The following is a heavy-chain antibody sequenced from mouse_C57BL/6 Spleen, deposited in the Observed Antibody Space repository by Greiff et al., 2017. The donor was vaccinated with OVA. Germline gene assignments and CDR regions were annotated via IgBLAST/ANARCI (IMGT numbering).Heavy chain of an antibody. V-gene: IGHV1-18*01. D-gene: IGHD3-2*02. Sequence: VQLKESGPELVKPGASVKIPCKASGYTFTDYNMDWVKQSHGKSLEWIGDINPNNGGTIYNQKFKGKATLTVDKSSSTAYMELRSLTSEDTAVYYCARSTRLLYYFDYWGQGTTLTVSS. CDR3: ARSTRLLYYFDY. CDR1: GYTFTDYN. CDR2: INPNNGGT. J-gene: IGHJ2*01.